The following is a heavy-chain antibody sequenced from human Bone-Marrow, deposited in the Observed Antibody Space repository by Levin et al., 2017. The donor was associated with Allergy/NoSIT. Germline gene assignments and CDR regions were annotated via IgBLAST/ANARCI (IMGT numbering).Heavy chain of an antibody. J-gene: IGHJ4*02. D-gene: IGHD6-19*01. Sequence: GGSLRLSCAASGFTFSDYWMSWVRQAPGKGLEWVANIKQDGSETYYADSVKGRFTISRDNAKDSLYLQLNSLRAEDTALYYCATVKAWLVLNYWGQGTLVTVSS. CDR2: IKQDGSET. CDR1: GFTFSDYW. CDR3: ATVKAWLVLNY. V-gene: IGHV3-7*01.